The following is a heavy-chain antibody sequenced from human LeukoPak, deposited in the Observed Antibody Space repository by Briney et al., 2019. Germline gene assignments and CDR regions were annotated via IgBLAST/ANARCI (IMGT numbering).Heavy chain of an antibody. CDR1: GFTFSSYS. CDR3: VRGGGLDAFHV. D-gene: IGHD3-16*01. CDR2: ISSSSSYI. J-gene: IGHJ3*01. Sequence: PGGSLRLSCAASGFTFSSYSMNWVRQAPGKGLEWVSSISSSSSYIYYADSVKGRFTISRDNSKNTLYLQMDSLRAEDTAVYFCVRGGGLDAFHVWGQGTMVTVSS. V-gene: IGHV3-21*04.